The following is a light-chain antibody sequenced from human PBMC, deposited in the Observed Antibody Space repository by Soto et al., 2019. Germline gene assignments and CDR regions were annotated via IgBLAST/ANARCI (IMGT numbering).Light chain of an antibody. CDR2: GAS. CDR3: QQYGSSPGT. V-gene: IGKV3-20*01. Sequence: EIALTQSPGTLSLYPGERATLSCRASQSVSSSYLAWYQQKPGQAPRLLIYGASSRATGIPDRFSGSGSGTDFTLTISRLEPEDFAVYYCQQYGSSPGTFGQGTKVDIK. CDR1: QSVSSSY. J-gene: IGKJ1*01.